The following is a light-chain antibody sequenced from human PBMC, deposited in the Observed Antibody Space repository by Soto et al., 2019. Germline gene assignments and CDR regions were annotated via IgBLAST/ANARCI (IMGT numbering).Light chain of an antibody. V-gene: IGLV2-14*01. J-gene: IGLJ3*02. Sequence: QSALTQPASVSGSPGQSIAISCTGTNSDVGGYDHVSWYQQHPGKAPKLLIYEVNSRPSGVSNRFSGSKSANTAALTISGLQAEDEADYYCYSYTTNSTGVFGGGTKVTVL. CDR1: NSDVGGYDH. CDR2: EVN. CDR3: YSYTTNSTGV.